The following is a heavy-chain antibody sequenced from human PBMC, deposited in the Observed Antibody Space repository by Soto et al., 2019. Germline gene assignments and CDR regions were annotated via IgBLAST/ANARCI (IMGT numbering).Heavy chain of an antibody. V-gene: IGHV4-30-4*01. CDR2: IYYSGST. D-gene: IGHD3-22*01. CDR3: ARDRYYYDSSGYPTLNWFDP. CDR1: GGSISSGDYY. J-gene: IGHJ5*02. Sequence: SETLSLTCTVSGGSISSGDYYWSWIRQPPGKDLEWIGYIYYSGSTYYNPSLKSRVTISVDTSKNQFSLKLSSVTAADTAVYYCARDRYYYDSSGYPTLNWFDPWGQGTLVTVSS.